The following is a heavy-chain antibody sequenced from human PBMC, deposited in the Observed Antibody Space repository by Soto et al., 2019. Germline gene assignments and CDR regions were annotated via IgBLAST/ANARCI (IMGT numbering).Heavy chain of an antibody. CDR2: IYHSGST. V-gene: IGHV4-30-2*01. D-gene: IGHD3-3*01. J-gene: IGHJ5*02. Sequence: QLQLQESGSGLVKPSQTLSLTCAVSGGSISSGGYSWSWIRQPPGKGLEWIGYIYHSGSTYYNPSLKRRVPIAVDRAKTQFSLKLSSVTAADTAVYFCASPTISGLVTPNWFDPWGQGTLVTVSS. CDR1: GGSISSGGYS. CDR3: ASPTISGLVTPNWFDP.